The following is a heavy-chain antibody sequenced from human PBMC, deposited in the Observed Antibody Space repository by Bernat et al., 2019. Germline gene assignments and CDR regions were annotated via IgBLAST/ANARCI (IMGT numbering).Heavy chain of an antibody. J-gene: IGHJ5*02. D-gene: IGHD5-12*01. V-gene: IGHV4-59*01. CDR3: ARAIGIVATIGRGAWFDP. Sequence: QVQLQESGPGLVKPSETLSLTCTVSGGSISSYYWSWIQQPPGKGLEWIGYIYYSGSTNYNPSLKSRVTISVDTSKNQFSLKLSSVTAADTAVYYCARAIGIVATIGRGAWFDPWGQGTLVTVSS. CDR2: IYYSGST. CDR1: GGSISSYY.